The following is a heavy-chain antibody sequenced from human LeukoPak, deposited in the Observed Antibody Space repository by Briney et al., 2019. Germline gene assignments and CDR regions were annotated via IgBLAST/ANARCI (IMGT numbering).Heavy chain of an antibody. CDR3: AKAPIQYSSLAFFDY. CDR2: IRYDGNNK. D-gene: IGHD6-6*01. Sequence: GGSLRLSCAASGFTFSSYGMHWVRQALGKGLQWVAFIRYDGNNKYYADSVKGRFTLSRDNSKNTLYLQMNSLRAEDTAVYYCAKAPIQYSSLAFFDYWGQGTLVTVSS. CDR1: GFTFSSYG. J-gene: IGHJ4*02. V-gene: IGHV3-30*02.